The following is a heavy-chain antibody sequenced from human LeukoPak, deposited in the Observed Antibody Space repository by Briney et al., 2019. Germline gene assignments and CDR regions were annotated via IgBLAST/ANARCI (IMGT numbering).Heavy chain of an antibody. Sequence: PSETLSLTCTVSGGSISSYYWSWIRQPAGKGLEWIGRIYTSGGTNYNPSLKSRVTMSVDTSKNQFSLKLSSVTAADTAVYYCARDSMIRGVIWFDPWGQGTLVTVSS. V-gene: IGHV4-4*07. J-gene: IGHJ5*02. CDR2: IYTSGGT. D-gene: IGHD3-10*01. CDR3: ARDSMIRGVIWFDP. CDR1: GGSISSYY.